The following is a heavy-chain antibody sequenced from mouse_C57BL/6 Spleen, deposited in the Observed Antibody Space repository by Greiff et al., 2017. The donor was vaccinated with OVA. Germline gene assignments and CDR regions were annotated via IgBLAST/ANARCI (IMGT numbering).Heavy chain of an antibody. D-gene: IGHD1-3*01. CDR3: ARTLYDYHAMDY. J-gene: IGHJ4*01. V-gene: IGHV1-64*01. CDR1: GYTFTSYW. CDR2: IHPNSGST. Sequence: QVQLQQPGAELVKPGASVKLSCKASGYTFTSYWMHWVKQRPGQGLEWIGMIHPNSGSTNYNEKFKSKATLTVDKSSSTAYMQLSSLTSEDSAVYYCARTLYDYHAMDYWGKGTSVTVSS.